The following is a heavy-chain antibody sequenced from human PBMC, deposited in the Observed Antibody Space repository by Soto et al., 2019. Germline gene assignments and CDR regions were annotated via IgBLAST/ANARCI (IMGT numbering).Heavy chain of an antibody. CDR3: ARGLSYVRG. CDR2: IWYDGSNK. CDR1: GFTFSSYA. V-gene: IGHV3-30*04. J-gene: IGHJ4*02. Sequence: GGSLRLSCAASGFTFSSYAMHWVRQAPGKGLEWVAVIWYDGSNKYYADSVKGRFTISRDNSKNTLYLQMSSLRADDTAVYYCARGLSYVRGWGQGTLVTVSS. D-gene: IGHD1-26*01.